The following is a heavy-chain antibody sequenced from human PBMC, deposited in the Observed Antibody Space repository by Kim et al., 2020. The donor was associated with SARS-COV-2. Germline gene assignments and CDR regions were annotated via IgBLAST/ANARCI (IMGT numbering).Heavy chain of an antibody. Sequence: GGSLRLSCAASGFTLSNWWTTWARQAPGKGLEGVATIKADGSEKYYVDAVKGRFTISRDIAKNSLYLQMNSLRVEDTAVYYCTTSDHYWGLGTLVTVSS. V-gene: IGHV3-7*05. CDR3: TTSDHY. J-gene: IGHJ4*02. CDR2: IKADGSEK. CDR1: GFTLSNWW.